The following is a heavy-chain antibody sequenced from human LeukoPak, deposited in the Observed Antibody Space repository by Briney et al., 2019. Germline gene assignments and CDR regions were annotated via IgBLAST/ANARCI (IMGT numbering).Heavy chain of an antibody. J-gene: IGHJ4*02. Sequence: ASVKVSCKASGYTFTRYYMHWVRQAPGQGLEWMGIIDPSGGSTSYAQKFQGGVTMTRDATTSTVYLELSSLRSEDTAVYYGARDFGEMPNYWGQGTLVTVSS. CDR2: IDPSGGST. CDR1: GYTFTRYY. CDR3: ARDFGEMPNY. V-gene: IGHV1-46*01. D-gene: IGHD5-24*01.